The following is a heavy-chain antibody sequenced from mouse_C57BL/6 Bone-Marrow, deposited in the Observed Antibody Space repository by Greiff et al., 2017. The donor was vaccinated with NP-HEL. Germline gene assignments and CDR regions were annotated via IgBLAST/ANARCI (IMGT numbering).Heavy chain of an antibody. CDR3: ARDGYYWYFDV. J-gene: IGHJ1*03. Sequence: GLEWIGEIDPSDSYTNYNQKFKGKATLTVDTSSSTAYMQLSSLTSEDSAVYYCARDGYYWYFDVWGTGTTVTVSS. V-gene: IGHV1-50*01. D-gene: IGHD2-3*01. CDR2: IDPSDSYT.